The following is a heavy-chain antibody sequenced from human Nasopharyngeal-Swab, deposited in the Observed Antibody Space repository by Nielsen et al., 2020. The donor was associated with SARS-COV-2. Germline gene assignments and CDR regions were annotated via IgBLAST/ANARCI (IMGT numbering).Heavy chain of an antibody. J-gene: IGHJ6*02. CDR1: GFTFDDYA. CDR2: ISWNSGSI. V-gene: IGHV3-9*01. Sequence: GGSLRLSCAASGFTFDDYAMNWVRQAPGKGLEWVTGISWNSGSIGYADSVKGRFTISRDNAKNSLYLQMNSLRAEDTALYYCAKDMSKFYYYGMDVWGQGTTVTVSS. CDR3: AKDMSKFYYYGMDV. D-gene: IGHD5/OR15-5a*01.